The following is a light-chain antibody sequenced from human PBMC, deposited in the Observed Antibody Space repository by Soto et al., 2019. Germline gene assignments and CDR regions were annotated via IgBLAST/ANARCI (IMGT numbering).Light chain of an antibody. CDR1: QSFSSS. Sequence: EIVVTQSPATLSVSPGQRATLSCRASQSFSSSLACYQQKPGQAPRLLIYGASTRATGIPARFSGSGSGTEFTLTISSLQSEDFAVYYCQQYNNWPPITFGEGTRLEIK. CDR2: GAS. J-gene: IGKJ5*01. V-gene: IGKV3-15*01. CDR3: QQYNNWPPIT.